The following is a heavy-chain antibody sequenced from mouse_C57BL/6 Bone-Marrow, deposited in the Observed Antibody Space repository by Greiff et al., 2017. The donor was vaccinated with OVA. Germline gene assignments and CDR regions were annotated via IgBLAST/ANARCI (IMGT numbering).Heavy chain of an antibody. CDR1: GFTFNTYA. CDR2: IRSKSSTYDT. Sequence: EVQGVESGGGLVQPKGSLKLSCAASGFTFNTYAMHWVRQAPGKGLEWVARIRSKSSTYDTYYADSVKDSFTISRDDSQSMLYLQMNKLKTEDTAMYYWVRPYYYGTLFAYWGQGTLVTVSA. CDR3: VRPYYYGTLFAY. D-gene: IGHD1-1*01. V-gene: IGHV10-3*01. J-gene: IGHJ3*01.